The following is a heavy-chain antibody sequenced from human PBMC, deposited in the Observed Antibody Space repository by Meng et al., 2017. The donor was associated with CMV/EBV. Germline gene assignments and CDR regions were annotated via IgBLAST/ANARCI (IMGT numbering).Heavy chain of an antibody. CDR1: GFTFSSYA. V-gene: IGHV3-23*01. D-gene: IGHD3-3*01. CDR3: AKDSNFWSGYEPVY. Sequence: AFGFTFSSYAMSWVRQAPGKGLEWVSAISGSGGSTYYADSVKGRFTISRDNSKNTLYLQMNSLRAEDTAVYYCAKDSNFWSGYEPVYWGQGTLVTVSS. CDR2: ISGSGGST. J-gene: IGHJ4*02.